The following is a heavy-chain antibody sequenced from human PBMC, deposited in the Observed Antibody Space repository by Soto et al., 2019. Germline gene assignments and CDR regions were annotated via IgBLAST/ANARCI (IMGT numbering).Heavy chain of an antibody. CDR3: ARDDTLHYYGSSGYTSNWFDP. CDR2: ISGSGGST. J-gene: IGHJ5*02. D-gene: IGHD3-22*01. Sequence: GGSLRLSCAASGFTFSSYWMHWVRQAPGKGLVWVSAISGSGGSTYYADSVKGRFTISRDNSKNTLYLQMNSLRAEDTAVYYCARDDTLHYYGSSGYTSNWFDPWGQGTLVTVSS. CDR1: GFTFSSYW. V-gene: IGHV3-23*01.